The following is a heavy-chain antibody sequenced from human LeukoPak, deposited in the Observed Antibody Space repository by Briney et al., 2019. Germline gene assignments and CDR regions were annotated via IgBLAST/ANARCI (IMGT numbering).Heavy chain of an antibody. CDR1: GDSISSSSYY. CDR3: AGNIVATTVFDY. V-gene: IGHV4-39*01. D-gene: IGHD5-12*01. Sequence: KASETLSLTCTVSGDSISSSSYYWGWFRQPPGTGLEWIGSIYYSGTAYYNPSLRSRVTISVDTSKNQFSLRLSSVTAADTAVYYCAGNIVATTVFDYWGQGTLVTVSS. J-gene: IGHJ4*02. CDR2: IYYSGTA.